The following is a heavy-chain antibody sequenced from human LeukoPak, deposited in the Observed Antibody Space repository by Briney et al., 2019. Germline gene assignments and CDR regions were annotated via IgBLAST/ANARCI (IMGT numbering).Heavy chain of an antibody. D-gene: IGHD3-22*01. Sequence: PSETLSLTCAVYGGSFSGYYWSWIRQPPGKGLEWIGEINHSGSTNYNPSLKSRVTISVDTSKNQFSLKLSSVTAADTAVYYCARAHLSHYYDSSGYYYGSWFDPWGQGTLVTVSS. CDR3: ARAHLSHYYDSSGYYYGSWFDP. J-gene: IGHJ5*02. V-gene: IGHV4-34*01. CDR1: GGSFSGYY. CDR2: INHSGST.